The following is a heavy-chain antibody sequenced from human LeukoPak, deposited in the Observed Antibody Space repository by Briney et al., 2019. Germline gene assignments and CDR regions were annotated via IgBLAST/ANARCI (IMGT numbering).Heavy chain of an antibody. J-gene: IGHJ5*02. CDR2: IYHSGRT. V-gene: IGHV4-38-2*02. Sequence: PSETLSLTCTVSGYSISSGYYWGWIRQPPGKGLEWIGSIYHSGRTYYNPSLKSRVTISVDTSKNQFSLKLSSVTAADTAVYYCARAYSSGWSWFDPWGQGTLVTVSS. D-gene: IGHD6-19*01. CDR1: GYSISSGYY. CDR3: ARAYSSGWSWFDP.